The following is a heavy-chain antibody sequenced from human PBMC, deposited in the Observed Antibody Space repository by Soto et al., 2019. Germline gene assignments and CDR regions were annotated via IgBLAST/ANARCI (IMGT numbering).Heavy chain of an antibody. V-gene: IGHV4-59*08. CDR1: GGSISSYY. CDR2: IYYSGST. CDR3: ARRYGSAIDY. J-gene: IGHJ4*02. D-gene: IGHD1-26*01. Sequence: QVQLQESGPGLVKPSETLSLTCTVSGGSISSYYWSWIRQPPGKGLEWIGYIYYSGSTNYNPSLKSRVTLSVDTSKNQFSLKLSSVTAADPAVYYCARRYGSAIDYWGQGTLVTVSS.